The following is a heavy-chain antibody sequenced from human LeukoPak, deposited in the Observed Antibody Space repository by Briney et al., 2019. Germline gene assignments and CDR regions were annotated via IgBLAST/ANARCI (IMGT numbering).Heavy chain of an antibody. CDR2: INLDGSIT. J-gene: IGHJ4*02. CDR3: VLYSSSPGGDH. D-gene: IGHD3-22*01. CDR1: GFTFSSYW. V-gene: IGHV3-74*03. Sequence: GGSLRLSCAASGFTFSSYWMHWVREVPGKGLVWVSCINLDGSITKYADSVKGRFTISIDNAKNTLSLQMNSLRVEDTSVYYWVLYSSSPGGDHWGQGTLVTVSS.